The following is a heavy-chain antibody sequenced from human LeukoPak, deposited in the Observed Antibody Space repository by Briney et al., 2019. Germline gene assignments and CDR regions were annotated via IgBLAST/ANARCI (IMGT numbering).Heavy chain of an antibody. D-gene: IGHD6-13*01. CDR2: ISGSGYNT. CDR3: AKQEDYSSSWNY. J-gene: IGHJ4*02. Sequence: GSLRLSCAASGFTFSRSAMTWVRQAPGKGLEWVSAISGSGYNTYYADSVKGRFTISRENSKKTLYLQMNSLRAEDTAVYYCAKQEDYSSSWNYWGQGTLVTVSS. V-gene: IGHV3-23*01. CDR1: GFTFSRSA.